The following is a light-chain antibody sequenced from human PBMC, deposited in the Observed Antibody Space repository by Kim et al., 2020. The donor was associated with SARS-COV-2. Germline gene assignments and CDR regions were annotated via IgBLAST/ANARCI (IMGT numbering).Light chain of an antibody. CDR3: SSYTSSTLV. CDR1: SSDIGGYNT. CDR2: DVS. Sequence: PGQSITITWTGTSSDIGGYNTVSWYQQHQGKDPNLMIYDVSIRPSGVSNRFSSSKSGNAASLTISGLQAEDEADYYCSSYTSSTLVFGTGTKVTVL. V-gene: IGLV2-14*03. J-gene: IGLJ1*01.